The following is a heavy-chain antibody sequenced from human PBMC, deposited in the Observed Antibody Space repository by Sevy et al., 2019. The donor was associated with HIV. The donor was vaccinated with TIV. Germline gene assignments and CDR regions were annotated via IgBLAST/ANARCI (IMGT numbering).Heavy chain of an antibody. J-gene: IGHJ6*02. D-gene: IGHD5-12*01. CDR2: ISSSSSYI. CDR1: GFTFSSYS. Sequence: GGSLRLSCAASGFTFSSYSMNWVRQAPGKGLEWVSSISSSSSYIYYADSVKGRFTISRDNAKNSLYLQMNSLRAEDTAVYYCARDKDKSPWMRDYNGMDVWGQGTTVTVSS. CDR3: ARDKDKSPWMRDYNGMDV. V-gene: IGHV3-21*01.